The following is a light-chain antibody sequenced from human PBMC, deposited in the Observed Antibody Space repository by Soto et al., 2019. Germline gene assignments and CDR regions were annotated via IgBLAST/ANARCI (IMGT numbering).Light chain of an antibody. J-gene: IGLJ1*01. CDR2: EVT. V-gene: IGLV2-8*01. CDR1: SSDVGGYSY. Sequence: QSALTQPPSASGSPGQSVTISCTGTSSDVGGYSYVSWYQQHPGKAPKLLIYEVTERPSGVPDRFSGSGSGNTASLTVSGLQAEDEADYYCSSYAGSNNFVFGTGTKLTVL. CDR3: SSYAGSNNFV.